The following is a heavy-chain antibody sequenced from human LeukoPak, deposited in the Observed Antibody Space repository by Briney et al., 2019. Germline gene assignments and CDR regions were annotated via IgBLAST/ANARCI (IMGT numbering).Heavy chain of an antibody. J-gene: IGHJ4*02. V-gene: IGHV3-30*01. CDR2: ISYDGSKK. CDR1: GFTFSSYA. D-gene: IGHD3-16*01. Sequence: GGSLRLSRAASGFTFSSYAMHWVRQAPGKGLEWVAVISYDGSKKYYADSVKGRFTISRDNSKNTLYLQMNSLRAEDTAVYYCARTHLGEWLGPFDYWGQGALVTVSS. CDR3: ARTHLGEWLGPFDY.